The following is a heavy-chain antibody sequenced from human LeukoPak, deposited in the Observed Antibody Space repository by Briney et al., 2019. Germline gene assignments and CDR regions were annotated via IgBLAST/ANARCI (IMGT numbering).Heavy chain of an antibody. CDR2: ISYDGSNK. Sequence: GGSLRLSCAASGFTFSSYAMHWVRQAPGKGLEWVAVISYDGSNKYYADSVKGRFTISRGNSKNTLYLQMNSLRAEDTAVYYCARETRLSITMVRGVIDYWGQGTLVTVSS. V-gene: IGHV3-30*04. J-gene: IGHJ4*02. D-gene: IGHD3-10*01. CDR3: ARETRLSITMVRGVIDY. CDR1: GFTFSSYA.